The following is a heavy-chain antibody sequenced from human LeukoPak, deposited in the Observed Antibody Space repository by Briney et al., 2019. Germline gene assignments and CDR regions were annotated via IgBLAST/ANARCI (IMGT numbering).Heavy chain of an antibody. V-gene: IGHV4-4*08. CDR1: GGSISNYY. CDR2: IYTSGST. Sequence: PSETLSLTCTVSGGSISNYYWSWIRQPPGKGLEWIGFIYTSGSTNYNPSLKSRVTISVDTSKNQFSLKLSSVTAADTAVYYCAREGSGSYSDYYYYMDVWGKGTTVTISS. CDR3: AREGSGSYSDYYYYMDV. J-gene: IGHJ6*03. D-gene: IGHD3-10*01.